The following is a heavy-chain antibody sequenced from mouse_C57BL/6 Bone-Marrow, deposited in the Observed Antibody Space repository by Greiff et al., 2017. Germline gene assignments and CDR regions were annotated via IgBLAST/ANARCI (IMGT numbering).Heavy chain of an antibody. V-gene: IGHV1-82*01. CDR2: IYPGDGDT. Sequence: VQLQQSGPELVKPGASVKISCKASGYAFSSSWMNWVKQRPGKGLEWIGRIYPGDGDTNYNGKFKGKATLTADKSSSTAYMQLSSLTSEDSAVYFCARGLGKRDYAMDYWGQGTSVTVSS. CDR1: GYAFSSSW. CDR3: ARGLGKRDYAMDY. J-gene: IGHJ4*01. D-gene: IGHD4-1*01.